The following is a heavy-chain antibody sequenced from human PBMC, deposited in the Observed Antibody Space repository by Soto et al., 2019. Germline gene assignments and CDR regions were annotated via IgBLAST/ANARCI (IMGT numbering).Heavy chain of an antibody. J-gene: IGHJ5*02. CDR3: ARVVYSTSKRFLARWFDP. D-gene: IGHD3-3*01. V-gene: IGHV4-30-4*01. Sequence: QVQLQESGPGLVKPSQTLSLTCTVSGGSTSSGDYYWSWIRQPPGKGLEGIGYIYYSGSTYYNPSLKSRVTISIGTSKNQFSLKLNSVTAADTAVYYCARVVYSTSKRFLARWFDPWGQGTLVTVSS. CDR2: IYYSGST. CDR1: GGSTSSGDYY.